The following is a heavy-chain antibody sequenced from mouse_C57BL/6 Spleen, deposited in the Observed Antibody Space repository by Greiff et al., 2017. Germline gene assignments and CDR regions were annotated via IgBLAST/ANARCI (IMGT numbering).Heavy chain of an antibody. CDR1: GFNIKDDN. CDR3: TKREAMDY. CDR2: IDPENGDT. V-gene: IGHV14-4*01. J-gene: IGHJ4*01. Sequence: EVKLMESGAELVRPGASVKLSCTASGFNIKDDNMHWVKQRPEQGLEWIGWIDPENGDTEYASKFQGKATITADTSSNTAYLQLSSLTSEDTAVYYCTKREAMDYWGQGTSVTVSS.